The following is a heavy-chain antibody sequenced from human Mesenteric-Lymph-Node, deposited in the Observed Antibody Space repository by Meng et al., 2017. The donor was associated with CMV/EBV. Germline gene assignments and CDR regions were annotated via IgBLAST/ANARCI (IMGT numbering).Heavy chain of an antibody. V-gene: IGHV4-61*01. CDR1: SDSYS. CDR3: ARDSPGAGSYYSYYYGLDV. CDR2: IYYSGST. J-gene: IGHJ6*02. D-gene: IGHD3-10*01. Sequence: SDSYSWSWIRQPPGKGLEWIGYIYYSGSTNYHPSLTRRVTISVDTSKNQFSLKLSSVTAADTAVYYCARDSPGAGSYYSYYYGLDVWGQGTTVTVSS.